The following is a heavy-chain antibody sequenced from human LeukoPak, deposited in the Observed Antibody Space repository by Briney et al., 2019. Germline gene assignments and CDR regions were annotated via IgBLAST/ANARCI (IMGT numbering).Heavy chain of an antibody. CDR3: ARDPSLGFSWYFDL. J-gene: IGHJ2*01. CDR1: GASISSSSFY. CDR2: IYYSGST. Sequence: SETLSLTCTVSGASISSSSFYWGWIRQPPGKGLEWLGTIYYSGSTYYSPSLKSRVTISVETPKNQFSLKLSSVTAADTAVYYCARDPSLGFSWYFDLWGRGTLVTVPS. V-gene: IGHV4-39*07.